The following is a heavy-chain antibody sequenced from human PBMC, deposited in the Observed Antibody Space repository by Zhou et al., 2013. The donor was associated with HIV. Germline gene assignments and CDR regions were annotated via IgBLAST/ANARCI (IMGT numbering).Heavy chain of an antibody. J-gene: IGHJ4*02. CDR1: GGTFSSYA. CDR3: ARCYYDNSGCDF. Sequence: QVQLVQSGAEVKKPGSSVKVSCKASGGTFSSYAISWVRQAPGQGLEWMGGIIPILGTANYAPKFQGRVAITAAESTKTAYLELSGLRSEDTAVYYCARCYYDNSGCDFWGQGTLLTVSS. V-gene: IGHV1-69*11. D-gene: IGHD3-22*01. CDR2: IIPILGTA.